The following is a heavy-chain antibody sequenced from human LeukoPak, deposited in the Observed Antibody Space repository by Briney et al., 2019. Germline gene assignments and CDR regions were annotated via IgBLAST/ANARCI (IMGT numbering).Heavy chain of an antibody. J-gene: IGHJ4*02. CDR2: INPNSGGT. CDR3: ARGVALYSSSWYFNYYFDY. V-gene: IGHV1-2*02. CDR1: GYTFTGYY. Sequence: ASVKVSCKASGYTFTGYYMHWVRQAPGQGLEWMGWINPNSGGTNYAQKFQGRVTMTRDTSISTAYMELSRLRSDDTAVYYCARGVALYSSSWYFNYYFDYWGQGTLVTVSS. D-gene: IGHD6-13*01.